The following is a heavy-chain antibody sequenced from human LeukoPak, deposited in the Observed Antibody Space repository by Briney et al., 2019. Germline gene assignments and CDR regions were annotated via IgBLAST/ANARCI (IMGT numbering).Heavy chain of an antibody. V-gene: IGHV1-8*01. CDR1: GYTFTSYD. Sequence: ASVKVSCKASGYTFTSYDINWVRQATGQGLEWMGWMSPNSGNTGYAQKFQGRVTMTRDTPIGAAYLELSSLKSEDTAAYYCARTPPNWGADYWGQGTLVTVSS. CDR2: MSPNSGNT. J-gene: IGHJ4*02. D-gene: IGHD7-27*01. CDR3: ARTPPNWGADY.